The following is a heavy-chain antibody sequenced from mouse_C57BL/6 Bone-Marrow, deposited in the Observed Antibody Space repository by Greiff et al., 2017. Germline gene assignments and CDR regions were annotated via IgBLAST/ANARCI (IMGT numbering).Heavy chain of an antibody. D-gene: IGHD2-4*01. J-gene: IGHJ2*01. CDR1: GYTFTSYW. CDR2: IDPSDSYT. V-gene: IGHV1-59*01. CDR3: ARHYYDYDDIDY. Sequence: VQLQQPGAELVRPGTSVKLSCKASGYTFTSYWMHWVKQRPGQGLEWIGVIDPSDSYTNYNQKFKGKATLTVDTSSSTAYMQLSSLTSEDSAVYYCARHYYDYDDIDYWGQGTTLTVSS.